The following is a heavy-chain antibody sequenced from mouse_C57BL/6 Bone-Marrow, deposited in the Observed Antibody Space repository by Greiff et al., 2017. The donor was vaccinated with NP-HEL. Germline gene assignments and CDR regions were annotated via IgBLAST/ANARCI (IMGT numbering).Heavy chain of an antibody. Sequence: VKLQESGPGLVQPSQSLSITCTVSGFSLTSYGVHWVRQSPGKGLEWLGVIWRGGSTAYNAAFMSRLSITKDNSTSQVFFKMNSLQADDTAIYYCAKNGEYLDYWGQGTTLTVSS. CDR3: AKNGEYLDY. CDR1: GFSLTSYG. V-gene: IGHV2-5*01. J-gene: IGHJ2*01. CDR2: IWRGGST.